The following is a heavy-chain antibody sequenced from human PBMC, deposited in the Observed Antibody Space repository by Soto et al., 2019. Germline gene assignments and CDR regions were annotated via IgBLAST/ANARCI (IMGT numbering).Heavy chain of an antibody. D-gene: IGHD2-2*01. J-gene: IGHJ5*02. CDR3: ARGYCTTTICDPWFDP. V-gene: IGHV5-51*01. CDR2: IYPGDSDT. Sequence: PGVSLRISCTGVGYSFTSYWIGWVRQMPGKGLEWMGIIYPGDSDTRYSPSFQGQVTISADKSITTAYLQWSSLKASDTAMYYCARGYCTTTICDPWFDPWGQGTLVTVSS. CDR1: GYSFTSYW.